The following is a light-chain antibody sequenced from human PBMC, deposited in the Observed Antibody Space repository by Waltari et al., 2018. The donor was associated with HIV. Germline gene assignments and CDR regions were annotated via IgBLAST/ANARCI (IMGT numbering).Light chain of an antibody. J-gene: IGLJ1*01. CDR1: SSDVGGYNY. V-gene: IGLV2-23*02. CDR2: AVS. Sequence: QSALTQPASVSGSPGQSITISCTGTSSDVGGYNYVSWYQQHPGKAPKLMIYAVSKRPSGVSNRFSGSKSGNTASLTISGLQAEDEADYYCCSYAGSSTPYVFGTGTKVTVL. CDR3: CSYAGSSTPYV.